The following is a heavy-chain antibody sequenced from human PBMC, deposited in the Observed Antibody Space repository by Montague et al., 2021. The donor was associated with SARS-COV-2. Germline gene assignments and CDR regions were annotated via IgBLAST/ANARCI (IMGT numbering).Heavy chain of an antibody. CDR1: GGSISSYY. CDR3: ARAQNTCFIANCLNYFAV. CDR2: VHYTGST. J-gene: IGHJ4*02. D-gene: IGHD2-2*01. Sequence: SETLSLTCEVSGGSISSYYWSWIRQSPGKGLEWIGYVHYTGSTKYNPSLKTRVTLSLDTPKKHFSLKLKSVTAADTAVYYCARAQNTCFIANCLNYFAVWGLGALVTVSS. V-gene: IGHV4-59*01.